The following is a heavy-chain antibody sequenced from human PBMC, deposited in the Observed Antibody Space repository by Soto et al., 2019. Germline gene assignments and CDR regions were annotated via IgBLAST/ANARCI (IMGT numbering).Heavy chain of an antibody. J-gene: IGHJ6*02. CDR3: ARGGGPYGDYYQGMDV. CDR1: GGSMSRYY. D-gene: IGHD4-17*01. Sequence: SATLSRTCTGSGGSMSRYYWSWVRQPPGKNLEWIGYIYYSGTTCYNPSLKSRVIMSVDTSKNQFSLKLSSVTAADTAVYYCARGGGPYGDYYQGMDVWGQGTTVTVSS. CDR2: IYYSGTT. V-gene: IGHV4-59*01.